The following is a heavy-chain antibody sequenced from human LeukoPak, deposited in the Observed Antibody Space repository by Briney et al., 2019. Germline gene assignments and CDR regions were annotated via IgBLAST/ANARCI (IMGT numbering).Heavy chain of an antibody. CDR1: GFTFSDYY. CDR2: ISSSGSTI. J-gene: IGHJ6*03. CDR3: ASSQLPHDYYYYYMDV. V-gene: IGHV3-11*01. D-gene: IGHD1-26*01. Sequence: GGSLRLSCAASGFTFSDYYMSWIRQAPGKGLEWVSYISSSGSTIYYADSLKGRFTISRDNAKNSLYLQMNSLRAEDTAVYYCASSQLPHDYYYYYMDVWGKGTTVTVSS.